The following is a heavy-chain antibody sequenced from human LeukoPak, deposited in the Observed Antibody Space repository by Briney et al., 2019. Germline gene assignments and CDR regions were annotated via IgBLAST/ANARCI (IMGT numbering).Heavy chain of an antibody. CDR2: IGKDGST. J-gene: IGHJ3*01. CDR3: IRDLGLSHAYGAFDV. D-gene: IGHD3-16*01. V-gene: IGHV3-13*01. Sequence: GGSLRLSCAASGFTFSYYDLHWVRQVPGKSLEWVSGIGKDGSTYYPGSVKGRFTISRENAKNSLYLQMNSLRAEDTAVYYCIRDLGLSHAYGAFDVWGQGTMVTVSS. CDR1: GFTFSYYD.